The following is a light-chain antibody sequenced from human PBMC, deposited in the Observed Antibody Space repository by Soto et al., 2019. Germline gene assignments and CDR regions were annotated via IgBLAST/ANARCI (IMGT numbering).Light chain of an antibody. CDR1: KSDIGVYDF. V-gene: IGLV2-8*01. CDR3: SSYTTSSTRV. CDR2: EVV. J-gene: IGLJ3*02. Sequence: QSVLTQPPSASGSPGQSVTISCTGTKSDIGVYDFVSWYQHHPGKAPRLIIYEVVQRPSGVPDRFSGSKSGNTASLTVSGLQAADEADYYCSSYTTSSTRVFGGGTKLTVL.